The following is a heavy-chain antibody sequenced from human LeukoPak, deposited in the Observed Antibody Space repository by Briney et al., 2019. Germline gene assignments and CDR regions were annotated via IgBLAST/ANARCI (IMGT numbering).Heavy chain of an antibody. J-gene: IGHJ4*02. CDR2: ISGNGGST. V-gene: IGHV3-64D*06. CDR3: VKDRSDISTGPGSN. D-gene: IGHD3-9*01. Sequence: PGGSLRLSCSASGFTFSSYAMHWVRQAPAKGLEYVSAISGNGGSTYYADSVKGRFTISRDNSKNTLYLQMSSLRAEDTAVYYCVKDRSDISTGPGSNWGQGTLVTVSS. CDR1: GFTFSSYA.